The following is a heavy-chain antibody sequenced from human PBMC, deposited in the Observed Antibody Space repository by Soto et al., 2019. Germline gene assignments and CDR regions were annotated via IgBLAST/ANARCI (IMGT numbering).Heavy chain of an antibody. CDR3: AKDPSEGLWFGELFRNWFDP. D-gene: IGHD3-10*01. Sequence: GGSLRLSCAASGFTFSSYGMHWVRQAPGKGLEWVAVISYDGSNKYYADSVKGRFTISRDNSKNTLYLQMNSLRAEDTAVYYCAKDPSEGLWFGELFRNWFDPWGQGTLVTVSS. CDR2: ISYDGSNK. CDR1: GFTFSSYG. J-gene: IGHJ5*02. V-gene: IGHV3-30*18.